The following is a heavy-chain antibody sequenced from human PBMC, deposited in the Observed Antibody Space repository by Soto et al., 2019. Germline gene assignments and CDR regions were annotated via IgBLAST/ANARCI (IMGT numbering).Heavy chain of an antibody. CDR1: GFTFSNYW. D-gene: IGHD2-2*01. CDR2: VNSAGTTT. Sequence: GSLRLSCTASGFTFSNYWMHWVRQAPGKGLVWVSRVNSAGTTTTYADSVKGRFTISRDNPKNTLYLQMNSLRPEDTAVYYCARVGGFSSTSCTYNYYGMDVWGQETTVTISS. V-gene: IGHV3-74*01. J-gene: IGHJ6*02. CDR3: ARVGGFSSTSCTYNYYGMDV.